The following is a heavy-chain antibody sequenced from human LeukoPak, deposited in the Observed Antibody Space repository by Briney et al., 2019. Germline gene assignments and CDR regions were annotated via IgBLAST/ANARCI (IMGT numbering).Heavy chain of an antibody. Sequence: GGSLRLSCAASGFTFSSYWMHWVRHAPGKGLVWVSRIFSDGSSTSYADSVKGRFTISRDNAKNTLYLQMNSLRAEDTAVYYCARDYYDSSSYFDGLNYWGQGTLVTVSS. CDR3: ARDYYDSSSYFDGLNY. V-gene: IGHV3-74*01. D-gene: IGHD3-22*01. CDR1: GFTFSSYW. CDR2: IFSDGSST. J-gene: IGHJ4*02.